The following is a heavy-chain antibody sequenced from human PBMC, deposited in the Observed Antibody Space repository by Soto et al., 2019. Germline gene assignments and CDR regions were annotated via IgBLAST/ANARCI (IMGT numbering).Heavy chain of an antibody. D-gene: IGHD3-22*01. J-gene: IGHJ4*02. V-gene: IGHV4-34*01. CDR3: ARGLYDSSGYYSLGVDY. Sequence: QVQLQQWGAGLLKPSETLSLTCAVYGGSFSGYYWSWIRQPPGKGLEWIGEINHSGSTNYNPSLKSRVTISVDTSKNQFSLKLSSVTAADTAVYYCARGLYDSSGYYSLGVDYWGQGTLVTVSS. CDR1: GGSFSGYY. CDR2: INHSGST.